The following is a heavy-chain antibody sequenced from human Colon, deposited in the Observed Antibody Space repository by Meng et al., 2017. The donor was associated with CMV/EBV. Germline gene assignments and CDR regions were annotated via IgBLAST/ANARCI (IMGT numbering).Heavy chain of an antibody. CDR2: INQSGST. CDR3: ARGKYGGGAN. J-gene: IGHJ4*02. D-gene: IGHD4-23*01. V-gene: IGHV4-34*01. Sequence: QVQLHQWGAGLLKPSETLSLICAAYGGSFSGYYWSWIRQPPGKGLEWIGEINQSGSTNYNPSLESRVTMSVDRSKNQFSLKVTSVTAADTAMYYCARGKYGGGANWGQGTLVTVSS. CDR1: GGSFSGYY.